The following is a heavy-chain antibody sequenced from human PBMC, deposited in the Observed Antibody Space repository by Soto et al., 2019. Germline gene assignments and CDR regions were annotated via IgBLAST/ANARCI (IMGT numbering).Heavy chain of an antibody. Sequence: PSQTLSLTCSLSWDSFSSNSAACNWIRQSPSRGLEWLGRTYYRSNWYNDYAVSVKSRITINPDTSKNQFSLQLNSVTPEDTAVYYCARGSKQLVATGFDPWGQGTLVTVSS. CDR1: WDSFSSNSAA. V-gene: IGHV6-1*01. CDR3: ARGSKQLVATGFDP. CDR2: TYYRSNWYN. D-gene: IGHD6-6*01. J-gene: IGHJ5*02.